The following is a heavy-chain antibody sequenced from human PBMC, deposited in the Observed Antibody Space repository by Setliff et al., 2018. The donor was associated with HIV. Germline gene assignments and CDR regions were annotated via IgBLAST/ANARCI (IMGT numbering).Heavy chain of an antibody. J-gene: IGHJ3*02. CDR1: RDSINGHW. Sequence: PSETLSLTCTVSRDSINGHWWSWIRQPPGKGPEWTGSIHYSGITHYNPSLKSRLTMSVDTSKNQVSLKLTSVTAADTAVYYCARYRCINFACVGFDIWGQGTVVTVSS. CDR3: ARYRCINFACVGFDI. D-gene: IGHD3-9*01. V-gene: IGHV4-59*11. CDR2: IHYSGIT.